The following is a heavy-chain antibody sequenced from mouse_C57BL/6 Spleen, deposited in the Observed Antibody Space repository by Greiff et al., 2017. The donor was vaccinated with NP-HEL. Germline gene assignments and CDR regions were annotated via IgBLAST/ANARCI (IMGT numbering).Heavy chain of an antibody. CDR2: INPSTGGT. Sequence: EVQLQESGPELVKPGASVKISCKASGYSFTGYYMNWVKQSPEKSLEWIGEINPSTGGTTYNQKFKAKATLTVDKSSSTAYMQLKSLTSEDSAVYYCARLVVATYFDVWGTGTTVTVSS. D-gene: IGHD1-1*01. V-gene: IGHV1-42*01. CDR1: GYSFTGYY. J-gene: IGHJ1*03. CDR3: ARLVVATYFDV.